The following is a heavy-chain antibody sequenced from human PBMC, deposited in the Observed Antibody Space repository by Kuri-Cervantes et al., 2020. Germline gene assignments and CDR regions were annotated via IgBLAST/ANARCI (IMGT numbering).Heavy chain of an antibody. Sequence: SCTVSGGSISSGGYYWSWIRQHPGKGLEWIGYIYYSGSTYYNPSLKSRVTISVDTSKNQFSLKLSSVTAADTAVYYCARGYSSGWYKDWGQGTLVTVSS. V-gene: IGHV4-31*02. CDR3: ARGYSSGWYKD. CDR1: GGSISSGGYY. J-gene: IGHJ4*02. CDR2: IYYSGST. D-gene: IGHD6-13*01.